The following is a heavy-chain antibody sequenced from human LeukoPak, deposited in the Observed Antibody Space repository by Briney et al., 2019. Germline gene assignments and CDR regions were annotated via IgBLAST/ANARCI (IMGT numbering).Heavy chain of an antibody. CDR3: ARDDLGYSYGDESFDY. Sequence: VKVSCKASGYTFTSYGISWVRQAPGQGLEWMGWISAYNGNTNYAQKLQGRVTMTTDTSTSTAYMELRSLRSDDTAVYYCARDDLGYSYGDESFDYWGQGTLVTVSS. CDR2: ISAYNGNT. CDR1: GYTFTSYG. V-gene: IGHV1-18*01. D-gene: IGHD5-18*01. J-gene: IGHJ4*02.